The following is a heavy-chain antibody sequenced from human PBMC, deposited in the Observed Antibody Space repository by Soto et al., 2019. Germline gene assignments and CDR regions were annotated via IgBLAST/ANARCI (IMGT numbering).Heavy chain of an antibody. CDR3: ARFSSGEQWLVGGYYYYGMDV. Sequence: SHTLSLTCAISGYSVSSNSAALNWIRQSPSRGLEWLGRTYYMSKWYNDYAVSVKSRITINPDTSKNQFSLQLNSVTPEDTAVYYCARFSSGEQWLVGGYYYYGMDVWGQGTTVTV. J-gene: IGHJ6*02. CDR2: TYYMSKWYN. D-gene: IGHD6-19*01. CDR1: GYSVSSNSAA. V-gene: IGHV6-1*01.